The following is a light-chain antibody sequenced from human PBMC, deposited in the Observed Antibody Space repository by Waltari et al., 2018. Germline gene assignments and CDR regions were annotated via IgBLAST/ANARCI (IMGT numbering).Light chain of an antibody. V-gene: IGKV3-11*01. CDR3: QQRSNWLT. Sequence: EIVLTQSPATLSLSPGERATLSCRASQSVSTYLAWYQQKPGQAPRLLIYDASNRATGIPAGFSGSGSGTDFTLTISSLEPEDFAVYYCQQRSNWLTF. J-gene: IGKJ3*01. CDR2: DAS. CDR1: QSVSTY.